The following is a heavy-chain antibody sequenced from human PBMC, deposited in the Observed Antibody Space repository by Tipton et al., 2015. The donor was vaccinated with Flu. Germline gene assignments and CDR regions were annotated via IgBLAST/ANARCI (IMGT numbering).Heavy chain of an antibody. V-gene: IGHV4-61*05. D-gene: IGHD2-2*01. CDR1: GGSISSSSYH. CDR3: ARGDCSSTSCLDY. Sequence: TLSLTCTVSGGSISSSSYHWGWIRQPPGMGLEWIGYIYYSGSTNYNPSLKSRVTISVDTSKNQFSLKLSSVTAADTAVYYCARGDCSSTSCLDYWGQGTLVTVSS. CDR2: IYYSGST. J-gene: IGHJ4*02.